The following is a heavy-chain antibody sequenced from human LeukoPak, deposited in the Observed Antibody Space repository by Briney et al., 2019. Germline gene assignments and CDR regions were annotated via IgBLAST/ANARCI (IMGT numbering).Heavy chain of an antibody. CDR3: ARNPRVGLWYFDL. Sequence: PGGSLRLSCAASGFSFGSLGMHWVRQAPGKALEYVSAISSDGAYIYYANSVRGRFTISRDNSKNTLYLQMGSLRADDMAVYYCARNPRVGLWYFDLWGRGTPVTVSS. CDR1: GFSFGSLG. V-gene: IGHV3-64*01. J-gene: IGHJ2*01. D-gene: IGHD3/OR15-3a*01. CDR2: ISSDGAYI.